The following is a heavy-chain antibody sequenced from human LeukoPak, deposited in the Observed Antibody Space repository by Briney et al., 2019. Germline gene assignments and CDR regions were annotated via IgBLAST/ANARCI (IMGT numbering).Heavy chain of an antibody. V-gene: IGHV4-59*01. D-gene: IGHD7-27*01. CDR2: IYYSGST. J-gene: IGHJ4*02. CDR3: ANLGLGDY. CDR1: GGSISSYY. Sequence: PSETLSLTCTVSGGSISSYYWSRIRQPPGKGLEWIGYIYYSGSTNYNPSLKSRVTISVDTSKNQFSLKLSSVTAADTAVYYCANLGLGDYWGQGTLVTVSS.